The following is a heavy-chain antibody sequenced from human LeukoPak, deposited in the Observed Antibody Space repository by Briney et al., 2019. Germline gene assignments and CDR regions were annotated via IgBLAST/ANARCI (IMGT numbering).Heavy chain of an antibody. Sequence: ASVKVSCKASGYTFTGYYMHWVRQAPGQGPEWLGWISPQNGNTNFAQRFQGRVTMTTDTSTNTAYMELRSLTSDDTAVYYCARACTTFITQWCFSDFWGQGTLVTVSS. CDR3: ARACTTFITQWCFSDF. J-gene: IGHJ4*02. CDR1: GYTFTGYY. CDR2: ISPQNGNT. V-gene: IGHV1-18*04. D-gene: IGHD2/OR15-2a*01.